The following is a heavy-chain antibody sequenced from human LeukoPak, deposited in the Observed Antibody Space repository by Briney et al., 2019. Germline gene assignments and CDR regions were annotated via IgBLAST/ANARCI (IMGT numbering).Heavy chain of an antibody. V-gene: IGHV4-39*01. CDR1: GGSISSSTYY. Sequence: SETLSLTCTVSGGSISSSTYYWGCIRQPPGKGLEWIGSLSYSGSSYYNPSLKSRVTISVDTSKNQFSLKVSSVTAADTAVYYCARLFYDFWSGHYYYYMDVWGKGTTVTVSS. CDR3: ARLFYDFWSGHYYYYMDV. J-gene: IGHJ6*03. CDR2: LSYSGSS. D-gene: IGHD3-3*01.